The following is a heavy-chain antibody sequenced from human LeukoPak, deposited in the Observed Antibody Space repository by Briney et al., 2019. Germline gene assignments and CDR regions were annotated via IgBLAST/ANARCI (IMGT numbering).Heavy chain of an antibody. CDR2: ISSSSTYI. V-gene: IGHV3-21*01. CDR1: GFTFSTYS. Sequence: PGGSLRLSCAASGFTFSTYSMSWVRQAPGMGLEWVSSISSSSTYIYYADSVKGRFTISRDNSKNTLYLQMNSLRAEDTAVYYCAKGLPQRIVGATIYYYYYYGMDVWGQGTTVTVSS. J-gene: IGHJ6*02. D-gene: IGHD1-26*01. CDR3: AKGLPQRIVGATIYYYYYYGMDV.